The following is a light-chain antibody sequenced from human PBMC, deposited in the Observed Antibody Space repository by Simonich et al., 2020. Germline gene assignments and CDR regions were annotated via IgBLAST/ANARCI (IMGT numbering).Light chain of an antibody. CDR3: QSADSSGTYVV. CDR1: ALPKQY. J-gene: IGLJ2*01. V-gene: IGLV3-25*03. Sequence: SYELPQPPSVSVSPGQPARITCSGDALPKQYAYWYQPKPGQAPVRVINKGRERPSGSPARFSGSSSGTTVTLTISGVQAEDEADYYCQSADSSGTYVVFGGGTKLTVL. CDR2: KGR.